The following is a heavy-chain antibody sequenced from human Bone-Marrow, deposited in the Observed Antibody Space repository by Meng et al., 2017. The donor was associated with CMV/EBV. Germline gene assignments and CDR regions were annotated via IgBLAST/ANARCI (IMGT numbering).Heavy chain of an antibody. Sequence: SETLSLTCTVSGGSVSSVSYYWSWIRQPPGKGLEWIGYIYYSGSTNYNPSLKSRVTISVDTSKNQFSLKLSSVTAADTAVYYCARRIVVVPAATPLYYYYGMDVWGQGTTVTVSS. J-gene: IGHJ6*02. CDR1: GGSVSSVSYY. V-gene: IGHV4-61*01. CDR2: IYYSGST. D-gene: IGHD2-2*01. CDR3: ARRIVVVPAATPLYYYYGMDV.